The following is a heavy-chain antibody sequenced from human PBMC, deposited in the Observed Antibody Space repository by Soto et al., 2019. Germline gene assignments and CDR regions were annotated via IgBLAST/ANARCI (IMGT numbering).Heavy chain of an antibody. CDR2: IIAFSDIV. CDR1: GGTFGIYA. V-gene: IGHV1-69*05. Sequence: QVQLVQSGAEVKKPGSSVKVSCKASGGTFGIYAITWVRQAPGQGLEWMGGIIAFSDIVNYTHKLQGRVTSTPDYYTRTAYMDRSRLRSEDTAVYYCARSLYSRSWFNSGNSYYYYGMDGWGQGTTVTVSS. J-gene: IGHJ6*02. D-gene: IGHD6-13*01. CDR3: ARSLYSRSWFNSGNSYYYYGMDG.